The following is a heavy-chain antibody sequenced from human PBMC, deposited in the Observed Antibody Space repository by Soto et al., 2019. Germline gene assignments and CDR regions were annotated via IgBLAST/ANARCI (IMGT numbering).Heavy chain of an antibody. V-gene: IGHV1-46*01. J-gene: IGHJ6*02. D-gene: IGHD1-26*01. CDR3: ARDTGGSYSPYGMDV. Sequence: QVQLVQSGAEVKKPGASVKVSCKASGYTFTSYYMHWVRQAPGQGLEWMGIINPSGGSTSYAQKFQGRVTMTRDTSTSTVYMELSSLRSEDTAVYYCARDTGGSYSPYGMDVWGQGTTVTVSS. CDR1: GYTFTSYY. CDR2: INPSGGST.